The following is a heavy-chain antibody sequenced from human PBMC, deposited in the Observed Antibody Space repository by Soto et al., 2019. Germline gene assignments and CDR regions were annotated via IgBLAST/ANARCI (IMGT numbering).Heavy chain of an antibody. V-gene: IGHV3-23*01. CDR2: ISGSDSST. Sequence: EVQLLESGGGLVQPGGSLRLSCAASGFSFSSYAMNWVRQAPGKGLECVSVISGSDSSTYYADSVEGRFTISRDNSKNTLYLQMTSLRAEDTAVYYCARVLCGSSSCHYYFYGMDVWGQGTTVTVSS. CDR3: ARVLCGSSSCHYYFYGMDV. D-gene: IGHD6-6*01. J-gene: IGHJ6*02. CDR1: GFSFSSYA.